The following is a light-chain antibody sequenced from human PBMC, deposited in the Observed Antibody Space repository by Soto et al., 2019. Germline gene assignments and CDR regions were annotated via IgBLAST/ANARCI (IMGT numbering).Light chain of an antibody. J-gene: IGKJ4*01. CDR1: QNINTY. V-gene: IGKV1-39*01. Sequence: DIQMTQSPSSLSASVGDRVPITCRASQNINTYLTWYQQKPGKAPKLLIYAASTLQSGVPSRFSGGGSGTDFTLIISSLEPEDLATYYCQQTYTTPLTFGGGTKVELK. CDR2: AAS. CDR3: QQTYTTPLT.